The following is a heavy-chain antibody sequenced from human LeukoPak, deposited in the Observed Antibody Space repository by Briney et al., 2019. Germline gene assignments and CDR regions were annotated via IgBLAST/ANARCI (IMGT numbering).Heavy chain of an antibody. CDR1: GFTFSSYG. Sequence: GGSLRLYCAASGFTFSSYGMHWVRQAPGHGLEWVAVIWYDGSNKYYEDYVKGRFTISRDNSKNTLYLQMNSLRGEDKDVYYCAKDHVYYDYVWGSYRSRWYFDLWGSGTLVTVSS. J-gene: IGHJ2*01. CDR2: IWYDGSNK. V-gene: IGHV3-33*06. CDR3: AKDHVYYDYVWGSYRSRWYFDL. D-gene: IGHD3-16*02.